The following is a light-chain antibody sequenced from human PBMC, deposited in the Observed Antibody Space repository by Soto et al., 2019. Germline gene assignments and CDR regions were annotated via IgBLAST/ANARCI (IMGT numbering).Light chain of an antibody. CDR3: QHYNAFPWP. V-gene: IGKV1-5*01. CDR2: GAS. J-gene: IGKJ1*01. Sequence: DIQMTQSPSTLSGSEGDRVTITCRASQSIRNWLAWYQDKPGKAPKLLIYGASSLESGVPSRFSGSGSGTEFTLTIGGLQPDDFATYYCQHYNAFPWPFGQGTKVDI. CDR1: QSIRNW.